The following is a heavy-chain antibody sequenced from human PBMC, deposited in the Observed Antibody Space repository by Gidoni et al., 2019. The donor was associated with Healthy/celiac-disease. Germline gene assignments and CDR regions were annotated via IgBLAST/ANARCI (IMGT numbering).Heavy chain of an antibody. CDR2: IYHSGST. V-gene: IGHV4-38-2*02. Sequence: QVQLQESGPGLVKPSETLSLTCTVSGYSISSGYYWGWIRQPPGKGLEWIGSIYHSGSTYYNPSLKSRVTISVDTSKTQFSLKLSSVTAADTAVYYCAHTRDWGQGTLVTVSS. CDR1: GYSISSGYY. J-gene: IGHJ4*02. D-gene: IGHD3-3*01. CDR3: AHTRD.